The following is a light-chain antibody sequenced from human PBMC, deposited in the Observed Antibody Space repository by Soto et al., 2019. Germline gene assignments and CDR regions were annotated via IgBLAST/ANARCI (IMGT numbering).Light chain of an antibody. J-gene: IGLJ2*01. Sequence: QSALTQPRSVSGSPGQSVTISCTGTSSDVGGYNSVSWYQQLPGKAPKLMIYDVSYRPSGVPDRFSGSKSGNTASLTISGLQAEDEADYYCCSSAGGYPVVFGGGTKLTVL. CDR1: SSDVGGYNS. CDR3: CSSAGGYPVV. CDR2: DVS. V-gene: IGLV2-11*01.